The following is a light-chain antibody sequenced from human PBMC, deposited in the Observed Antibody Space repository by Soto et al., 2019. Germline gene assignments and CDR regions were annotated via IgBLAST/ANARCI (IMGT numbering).Light chain of an antibody. CDR3: QQYGASPRT. CDR2: GSS. Sequence: EIVLTQSPGTLSLSPGEGATLSCRASQSVSSSYLAWYQHKPGQAPRLLIFGSSTRATGIPDRFSGSGSGTDFTLTISRLEPADFAVYYCQQYGASPRTFGQGTKVDIK. CDR1: QSVSSSY. J-gene: IGKJ1*01. V-gene: IGKV3-20*01.